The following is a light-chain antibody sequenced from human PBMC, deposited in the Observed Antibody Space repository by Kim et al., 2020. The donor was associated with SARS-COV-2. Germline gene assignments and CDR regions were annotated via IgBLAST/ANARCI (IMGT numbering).Light chain of an antibody. CDR3: NSRDSSGNHYV. J-gene: IGLJ1*01. CDR1: SLRSYY. Sequence: SSKLTQDPAVSVALGQTVRITCQGDSLRSYYASWYQQKPGQAPVLVIYGKNNRPSGIPDRFSGSSSGNTASLTITGAQAEDEADYYCNSRDSSGNHYVFGTGTQLTVL. CDR2: GKN. V-gene: IGLV3-19*01.